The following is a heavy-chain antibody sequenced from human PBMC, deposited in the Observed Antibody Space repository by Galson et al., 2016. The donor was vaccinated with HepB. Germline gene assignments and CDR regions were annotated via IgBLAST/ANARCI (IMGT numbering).Heavy chain of an antibody. Sequence: ETLSLTCAVSSGSISSDNWWTWVRQPPGKGLEWIGEIYHSGSTNYNPSLKRRVTISVDKSKNQFSLKTSSVTAADTAVYYCARAVAVAGHFDYWGQGTLVTVSS. V-gene: IGHV4-4*02. CDR1: SGSISSDNW. D-gene: IGHD6-19*01. CDR2: IYHSGST. J-gene: IGHJ4*02. CDR3: ARAVAVAGHFDY.